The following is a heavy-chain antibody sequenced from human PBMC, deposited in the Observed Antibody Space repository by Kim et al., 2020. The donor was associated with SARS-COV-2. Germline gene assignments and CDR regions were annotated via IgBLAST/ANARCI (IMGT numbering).Heavy chain of an antibody. D-gene: IGHD5-12*01. Sequence: SETLSLTCTVSGGSISSYYWSWIRQPPGKGLEWIGYIYYSGSTNYNPSLKSRVTISVDTSKNQFSLKLSSVTAADTAVYYCARAPRGTLFDPWGQGTLVTVSS. J-gene: IGHJ5*02. CDR3: ARAPRGTLFDP. V-gene: IGHV4-59*01. CDR2: IYYSGST. CDR1: GGSISSYY.